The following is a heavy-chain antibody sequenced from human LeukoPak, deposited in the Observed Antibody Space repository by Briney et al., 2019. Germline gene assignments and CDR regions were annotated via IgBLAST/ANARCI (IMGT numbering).Heavy chain of an antibody. J-gene: IGHJ4*02. CDR1: GFTFSSYG. D-gene: IGHD5-24*01. Sequence: PGRSLRLSCAASGFTFSSYGMHWVRQAPGKGLEWVAVISYDGSNKYYADSVKGRFTISRDNSKNTLYLQMNSLRAEDTAVYYCAKTRSGTIFEKRQYFDYWGQGTLVTVSS. V-gene: IGHV3-30*18. CDR2: ISYDGSNK. CDR3: AKTRSGTIFEKRQYFDY.